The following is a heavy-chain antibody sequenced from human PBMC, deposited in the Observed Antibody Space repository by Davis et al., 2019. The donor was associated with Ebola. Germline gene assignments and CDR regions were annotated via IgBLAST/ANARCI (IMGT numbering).Heavy chain of an antibody. Sequence: PGGSLRLSCAASGFTFSNYWMTWARQAPGKGLEWVANIKQDGSEKYYVDSVKGRFTISRDNAKNSLYLQMNSLRAEDTAVYYCARDDRYCSGGSCYTDLVDYWGQGTLVTVSS. CDR2: IKQDGSEK. D-gene: IGHD2-15*01. CDR1: GFTFSNYW. V-gene: IGHV3-7*01. J-gene: IGHJ4*02. CDR3: ARDDRYCSGGSCYTDLVDY.